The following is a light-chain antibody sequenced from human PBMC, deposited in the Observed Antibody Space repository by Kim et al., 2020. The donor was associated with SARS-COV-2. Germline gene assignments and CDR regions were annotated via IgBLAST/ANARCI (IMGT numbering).Light chain of an antibody. Sequence: GPSITLSCTGTSSDVGGCNYVAWFQQHPGRAPKLMIYDVSNRPSGVSNRFSGSKSGNTASLTISGLQAEDEADYYCSSYTSSSHVVFGGGTKLTVL. CDR3: SSYTSSSHVV. CDR2: DVS. J-gene: IGLJ2*01. V-gene: IGLV2-14*03. CDR1: SSDVGGCNY.